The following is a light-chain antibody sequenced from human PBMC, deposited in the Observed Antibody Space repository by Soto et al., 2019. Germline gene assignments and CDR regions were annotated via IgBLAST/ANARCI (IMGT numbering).Light chain of an antibody. CDR2: RTS. J-gene: IGKJ4*01. Sequence: EIVLTQSPATLSLSPGERATLSCRASQSVSSSLAWYQQKPGQAPRLLMFRTSSRATGFPARFSGSGSGTEFNLTISSLQSEDFGVYYCQQYNNWPRATFGGGTKVDIK. CDR3: QQYNNWPRAT. V-gene: IGKV3-15*01. CDR1: QSVSSS.